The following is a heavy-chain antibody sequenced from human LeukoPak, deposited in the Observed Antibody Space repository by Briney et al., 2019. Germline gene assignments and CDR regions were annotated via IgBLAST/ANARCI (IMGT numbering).Heavy chain of an antibody. Sequence: SETLSLTCTVSGGSISSGDYYWRWIRQPPGKVLELMGYIYYSETTYYNPSLKSRVTISVDTSKNQFSRKLSSVTATDTSVYYCARLNYPLDYWGQGTLVTVSS. V-gene: IGHV4-30-4*01. CDR1: GGSISSGDYY. D-gene: IGHD5-24*01. CDR3: ARLNYPLDY. CDR2: IYYSETT. J-gene: IGHJ4*02.